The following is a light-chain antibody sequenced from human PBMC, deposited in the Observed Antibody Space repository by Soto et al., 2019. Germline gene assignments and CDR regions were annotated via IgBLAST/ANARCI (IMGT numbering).Light chain of an antibody. CDR3: QQYYNCPWT. V-gene: IGKV3-15*01. CDR2: GAS. CDR1: QSSSGT. J-gene: IGKJ1*01. Sequence: EIVMTQSPATLSVSPGGRATLSCRASQSSSGTLAWYQQKPGQAPRLLIYGASTRATSFPARFSGSGSGTDFTLTISSLESEDFAVYYCQQYYNCPWTCGQGIKVEIK.